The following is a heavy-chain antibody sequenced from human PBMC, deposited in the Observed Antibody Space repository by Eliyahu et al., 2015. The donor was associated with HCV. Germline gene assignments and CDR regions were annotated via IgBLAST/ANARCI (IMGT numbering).Heavy chain of an antibody. CDR3: AREFGCSGGSCYFVVGYYYYGMDV. J-gene: IGHJ6*02. V-gene: IGHV3-11*01. CDR1: GFTFSDYY. CDR2: ISSSGSTI. D-gene: IGHD2-15*01. Sequence: LVESGGGLVKPGGSLRLSCAASGFTFSDYYXSWXRPAPRKGLEWVSYISSSGSTIYYADSVKGRFTISRDNAKNSLYLQMNSLRAEDTAVYYCAREFGCSGGSCYFVVGYYYYGMDVWGQGTTVTVSS.